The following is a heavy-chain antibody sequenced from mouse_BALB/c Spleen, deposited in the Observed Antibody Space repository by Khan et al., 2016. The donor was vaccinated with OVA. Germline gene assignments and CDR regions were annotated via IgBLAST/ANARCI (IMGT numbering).Heavy chain of an antibody. J-gene: IGHJ4*01. CDR3: ARVGYNGTMDS. CDR1: GYTFRNNG. D-gene: IGHD2-14*01. CDR2: INTYTGEP. V-gene: IGHV9-3-1*01. Sequence: QIQLVQSGPELKKSGETVKISCKASGYTFRNNGMNWVKQTPGKGLKWMGWINTYTGEPTYADDFKGRFAFSLETSANTAYLQINNLKNEDTATYFCARVGYNGTMDSWGQGTSVTVSS.